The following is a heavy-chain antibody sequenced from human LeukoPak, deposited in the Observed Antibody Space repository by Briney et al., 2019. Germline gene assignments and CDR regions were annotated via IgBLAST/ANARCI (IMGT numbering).Heavy chain of an antibody. D-gene: IGHD3-22*01. Sequence: ASVKVSCKASGYTFTDYYMHWVRQAPGQGLEWMGWINPNRDGTNYAQKFQGRVTMTRDTSTSTVYMELSSLRSEDTAVYYCARDGRYYYDSSGYYGSDWGQGTLVTVSS. V-gene: IGHV1-2*02. J-gene: IGHJ4*02. CDR1: GYTFTDYY. CDR2: INPNRDGT. CDR3: ARDGRYYYDSSGYYGSD.